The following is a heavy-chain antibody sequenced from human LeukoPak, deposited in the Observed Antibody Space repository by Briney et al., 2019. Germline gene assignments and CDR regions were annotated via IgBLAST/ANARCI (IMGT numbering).Heavy chain of an antibody. CDR2: IYYSGST. V-gene: IGHV4-59*12. J-gene: IGHJ4*02. CDR1: GGSISSYY. D-gene: IGHD6-19*01. CDR3: ARGRSSGLGY. Sequence: SETLSLTCTVSGGSISSYYWSWIRQPPGKGLEWIGYIYYSGSTNYNPSLKSRLTISVDTSKNQFSLKLTSVTAADTAVYYCARGRSSGLGYWGQGTLVTVSS.